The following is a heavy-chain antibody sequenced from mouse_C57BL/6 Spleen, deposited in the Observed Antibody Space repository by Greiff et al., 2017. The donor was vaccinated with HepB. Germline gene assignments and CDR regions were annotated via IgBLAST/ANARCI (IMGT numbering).Heavy chain of an antibody. D-gene: IGHD2-4*01. CDR1: GYTFTSYW. CDR3: AKRDYGLFDY. V-gene: IGHV1-61*01. Sequence: QVQLQQPGAELVRPGSSVKLSCKASGYTFTSYWMDWVKQRPGQGLEWIGNIYPSDSETHYNQKFKDKATLTVDKSSSTAYMQHSSLTSEDSAVYYCAKRDYGLFDYWGQGTTLTVSS. J-gene: IGHJ2*01. CDR2: IYPSDSET.